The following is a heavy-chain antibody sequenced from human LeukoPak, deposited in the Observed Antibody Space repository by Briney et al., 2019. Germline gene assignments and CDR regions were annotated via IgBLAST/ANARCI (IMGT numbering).Heavy chain of an antibody. D-gene: IGHD3-22*01. V-gene: IGHV3-7*01. CDR3: ARVGSSGYYYVITTSEAIDFDY. J-gene: IGHJ4*02. Sequence: PGGSLRLSCAASGFTFSSYWMSWVRQAPGKGLEGVANIKQDGSEKYYGDSVKGRFTISRDNAKNSLYLQMNSLRAEDTAVYYCARVGSSGYYYVITTSEAIDFDYWGQGTLVTVSS. CDR1: GFTFSSYW. CDR2: IKQDGSEK.